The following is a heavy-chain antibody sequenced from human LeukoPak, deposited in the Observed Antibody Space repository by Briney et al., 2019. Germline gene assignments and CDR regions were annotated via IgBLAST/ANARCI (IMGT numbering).Heavy chain of an antibody. CDR1: GFTFSTYW. D-gene: IGHD1-7*01. V-gene: IGHV3-74*01. Sequence: GGSLRLSCAASGFTFSTYWMHWVRQAPGKGLVWVSRISSDGSITGYADSVKGRFTISRDNAKNTLYLQMNSLRAEDTAVYYCARGGAPTGITVPTAVYWYFDLWGRGTLVTVSS. CDR3: ARGGAPTGITVPTAVYWYFDL. CDR2: ISSDGSIT. J-gene: IGHJ2*01.